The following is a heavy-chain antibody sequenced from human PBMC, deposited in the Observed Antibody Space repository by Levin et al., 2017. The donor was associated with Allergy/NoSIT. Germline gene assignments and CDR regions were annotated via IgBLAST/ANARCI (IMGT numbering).Heavy chain of an antibody. CDR3: ARDDYGDYVPPFQH. J-gene: IGHJ1*01. Sequence: GGSLRLSCEASGFTFSDLAMNWVRQAPGKGLEWVATIWNDGSNKYYADSVKGRFTISRDNSKNTLYLQMNSLRAEDTAVYYCARDDYGDYVPPFQHWGQGTLVTVSS. CDR1: GFTFSDLA. D-gene: IGHD4-17*01. V-gene: IGHV3-33*01. CDR2: IWNDGSNK.